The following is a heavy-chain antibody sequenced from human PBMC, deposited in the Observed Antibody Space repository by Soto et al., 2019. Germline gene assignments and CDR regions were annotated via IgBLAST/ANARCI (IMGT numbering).Heavy chain of an antibody. Sequence: SETLSLTCTFSGGSINLYYWSWLRQPPGKGLEWVASISYSGSSITYSPSLKSRLTISVDTSNNQFSLQVNSVTASDTAVYYCARRQAGDYGPCFDSWGQGILVTAS. CDR2: ISYSGSSI. D-gene: IGHD4-17*01. J-gene: IGHJ5*01. CDR1: GGSINLYY. CDR3: ARRQAGDYGPCFDS. V-gene: IGHV4-59*08.